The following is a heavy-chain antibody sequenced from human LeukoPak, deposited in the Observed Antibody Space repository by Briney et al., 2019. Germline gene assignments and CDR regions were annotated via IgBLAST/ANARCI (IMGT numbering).Heavy chain of an antibody. CDR1: GFPFSSYG. D-gene: IGHD1-1*01. V-gene: IGHV3-30*03. CDR2: ISNDGNNK. J-gene: IGHJ6*03. Sequence: PGRSLRLSCAASGFPFSSYGMHWVRQAPGKGLEWVAAISNDGNNKFYADSVKGRFTISRDNPKNTMNLQMNSLRAEDTAVYYCARVLTGTTSVMYYYYMDVWGKGTTVTVSS. CDR3: ARVLTGTTSVMYYYYMDV.